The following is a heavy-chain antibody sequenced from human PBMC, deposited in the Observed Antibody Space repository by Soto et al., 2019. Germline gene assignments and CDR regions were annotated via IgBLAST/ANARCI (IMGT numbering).Heavy chain of an antibody. D-gene: IGHD3-10*01. CDR2: IYYSGST. V-gene: IGHV4-59*01. CDR3: ASSWESLWFGDRYYYGMDV. J-gene: IGHJ6*02. CDR1: GGSISSYY. Sequence: ETLSLTCTVSGGSISSYYWSWIRQPPGKGLEWIGYIYYSGSTNYNPSLKSRVTISVDTSKNQFSLKLSSVTAADTAVYYCASSWESLWFGDRYYYGMDVWGQGTTVTVSS.